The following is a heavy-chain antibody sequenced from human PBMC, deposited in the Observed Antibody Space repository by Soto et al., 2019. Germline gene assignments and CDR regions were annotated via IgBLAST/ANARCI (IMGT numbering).Heavy chain of an antibody. J-gene: IGHJ3*02. D-gene: IGHD3-22*01. CDR3: ARTRITMIVVAAFDI. V-gene: IGHV1-69*01. CDR2: IIPIFGTA. Sequence: QVQLVQSGAEVKKPGSSVKVSCKASGGTFSSYAISWVRQAPGQGLEWMGGIIPIFGTANYAQKFQGRVTITGDDSRSTAYMELSSRRSEDTAVYYCARTRITMIVVAAFDIWGQGTMVTVSS. CDR1: GGTFSSYA.